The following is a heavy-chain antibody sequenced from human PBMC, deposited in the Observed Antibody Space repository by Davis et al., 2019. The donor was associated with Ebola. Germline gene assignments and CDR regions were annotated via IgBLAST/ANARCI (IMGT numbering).Heavy chain of an antibody. CDR2: ISYSGNT. Sequence: PGGSLRLSCAASGFIFSSHGMHWVRQAPGKGLEWIGYISYSGNTNYNPSLRTRVTISVDTPKKQFSLKLRSVTAADTAAYYCARGGYLGIPIDYWGQGTLVTVSS. V-gene: IGHV4-59*11. D-gene: IGHD5-12*01. J-gene: IGHJ4*02. CDR1: GFIFSSHG. CDR3: ARGGYLGIPIDY.